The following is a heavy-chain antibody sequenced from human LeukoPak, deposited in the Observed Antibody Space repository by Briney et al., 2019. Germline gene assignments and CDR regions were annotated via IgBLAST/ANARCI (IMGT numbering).Heavy chain of an antibody. CDR3: ARDYPEAFDI. CDR1: GDSIGSYF. CDR2: IYHSGST. J-gene: IGHJ3*02. Sequence: SETLSLTCTVSGDSIGSYFWSWIRQSPGKGLEWIGHIYHSGSTNYNPSLKSRVSISVDRSKNQFSLKLSSVTAADTAVYYCARDYPEAFDIWGQGTMVTVSS. V-gene: IGHV4-59*12.